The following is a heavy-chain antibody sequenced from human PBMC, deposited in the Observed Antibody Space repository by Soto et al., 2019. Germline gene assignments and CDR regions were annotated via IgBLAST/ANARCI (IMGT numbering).Heavy chain of an antibody. Sequence: EVQLAESGGGVGQPGGSLRLSCAASGFNFNNYAMSWVRQAPGKGLEWVSGISGSGANTNYADFVKGRFTISRDNSNNTLYLPMSSLRVEDTAVYYCAKYDFWSKFYKGYASGYWGQESKVTVSS. J-gene: IGHJ4*02. CDR1: GFNFNNYA. CDR2: ISGSGANT. D-gene: IGHD3-3*01. CDR3: AKYDFWSKFYKGYASGY. V-gene: IGHV3-23*04.